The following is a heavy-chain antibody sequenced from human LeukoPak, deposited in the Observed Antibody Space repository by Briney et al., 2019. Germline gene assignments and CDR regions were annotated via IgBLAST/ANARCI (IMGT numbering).Heavy chain of an antibody. J-gene: IGHJ4*02. D-gene: IGHD3-10*01. CDR3: AGITMVRGVPSL. V-gene: IGHV3-21*01. Sequence: AGGSLRLSCAASGFTFSSYGMSWVRQAPGKGLEWVSSISSSSSYIYYADSVKGRFTISRDNAKNSLYLQMNSLRAEDTPVYYCAGITMVRGVPSLWGQGTLVTVSS. CDR2: ISSSSSYI. CDR1: GFTFSSYG.